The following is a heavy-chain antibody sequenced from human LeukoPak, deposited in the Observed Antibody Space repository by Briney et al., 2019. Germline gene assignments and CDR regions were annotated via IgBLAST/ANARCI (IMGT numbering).Heavy chain of an antibody. Sequence: PSETLSLTCTVSGGSISSGDYYWSWIRQPPGKGLEWIGYIYYSGSTYYNPSLKSRVTISVDTSQNQFSLKLSSVTAADTAVYCCARGGQWLRAFDYWGQGTLVTVSS. J-gene: IGHJ4*02. CDR3: ARGGQWLRAFDY. CDR2: IYYSGST. V-gene: IGHV4-30-4*08. D-gene: IGHD5-12*01. CDR1: GGSISSGDYY.